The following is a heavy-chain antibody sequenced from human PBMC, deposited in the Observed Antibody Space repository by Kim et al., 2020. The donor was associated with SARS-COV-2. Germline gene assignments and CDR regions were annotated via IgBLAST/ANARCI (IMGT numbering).Heavy chain of an antibody. J-gene: IGHJ4*02. V-gene: IGHV3-23*01. Sequence: SVKGRFTISRDNSTNTLYLQMNSLRAEDTAVYYCAPNWGIAARLGDYFDYWGQGTLVTVSS. D-gene: IGHD6-6*01. CDR3: APNWGIAARLGDYFDY.